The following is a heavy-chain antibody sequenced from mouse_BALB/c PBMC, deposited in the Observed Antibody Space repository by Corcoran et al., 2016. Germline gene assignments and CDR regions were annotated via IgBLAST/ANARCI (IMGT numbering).Heavy chain of an antibody. Sequence: DVQLQESGPGLVKPSQSMSLTCSVTGCSITSGFYWNWIRQFPGNKLEWMGHIGYDGTNNNNPSLKNRISITRDTSKNQFFLKLNSVTTEETASYYCAREFYYGSSYCFAYWGPGTLVTVSA. D-gene: IGHD1-1*01. CDR1: GCSITSGFY. CDR3: AREFYYGSSYCFAY. CDR2: IGYDGTN. J-gene: IGHJ3*01. V-gene: IGHV3-6*02.